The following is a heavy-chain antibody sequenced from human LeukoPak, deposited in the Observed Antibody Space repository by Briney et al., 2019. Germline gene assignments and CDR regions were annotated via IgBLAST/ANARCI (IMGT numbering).Heavy chain of an antibody. J-gene: IGHJ6*03. CDR1: GFTFNSYS. CDR3: ASLPTAASYMDV. D-gene: IGHD6-25*01. Sequence: SGGSLRLSCAASGFTFNSYSMNWFRQAPGKGLEWVSSISSSSRFIYYADSVKGRFTISRDNAKNSLYLQMDSLRAEDTAVYYCASLPTAASYMDVWGKGTTVTVSS. V-gene: IGHV3-21*01. CDR2: ISSSSRFI.